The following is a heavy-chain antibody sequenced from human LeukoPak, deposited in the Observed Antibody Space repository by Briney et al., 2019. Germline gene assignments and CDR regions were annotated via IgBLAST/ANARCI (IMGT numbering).Heavy chain of an antibody. CDR3: AGRLWRRDGYNLSAFDI. D-gene: IGHD5-24*01. CDR2: IYYSGGT. J-gene: IGHJ3*02. Sequence: NSSETLSLTCTVSGGSISSYYWNWIRQPPGKGLEWIGYIYYSGGTNYNPSLKSRVTISVDTSKNQFSLKLSSVTAADTAVYYCAGRLWRRDGYNLSAFDIWGQGTMVTVSS. CDR1: GGSISSYY. V-gene: IGHV4-59*01.